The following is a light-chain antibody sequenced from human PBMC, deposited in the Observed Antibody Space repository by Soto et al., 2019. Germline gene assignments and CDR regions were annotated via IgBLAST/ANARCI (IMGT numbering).Light chain of an antibody. CDR2: DAS. Sequence: EIVMTQSPATLSVSPGERATLSCRASQSVSSNLAWYQQKPGQAPRLLIYDASTRATGIPDRFSGSGSGTDFTLTISRLEPEDFAVYYCQQYGSSDTFGQGTKVDIK. CDR3: QQYGSSDT. J-gene: IGKJ1*01. V-gene: IGKV3-20*01. CDR1: QSVSSN.